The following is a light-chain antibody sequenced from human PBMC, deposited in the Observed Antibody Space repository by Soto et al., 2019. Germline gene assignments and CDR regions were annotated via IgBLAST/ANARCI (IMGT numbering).Light chain of an antibody. V-gene: IGLV2-14*01. CDR2: DVS. J-gene: IGLJ2*01. Sequence: QSALTQPVSVSGSPGQSITISCTGTSSDVGGYNYVSWYQQHPGKAPELMIYDVSNRPSGVSNRFSGSKSGNTASLTISGLQAEDEADSYCSSYTSSSTLEVVFGGGTKLTVL. CDR1: SSDVGGYNY. CDR3: SSYTSSSTLEVV.